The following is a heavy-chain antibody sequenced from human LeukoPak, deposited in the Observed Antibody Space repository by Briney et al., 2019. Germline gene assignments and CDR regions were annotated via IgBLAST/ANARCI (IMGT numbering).Heavy chain of an antibody. D-gene: IGHD3-22*01. Sequence: SQTLSLTSAISGDSVSTNGAAWNWIRQSPSRGLEWLGRTYYRSKWYNDYAVSVKSRITINPDTSKNQFSLQLNSVTPEDTAVYYCARARGYYYGDVDFDYWGQGTLVTVSS. CDR3: ARARGYYYGDVDFDY. J-gene: IGHJ4*02. CDR1: GDSVSTNGAA. V-gene: IGHV6-1*01. CDR2: TYYRSKWYN.